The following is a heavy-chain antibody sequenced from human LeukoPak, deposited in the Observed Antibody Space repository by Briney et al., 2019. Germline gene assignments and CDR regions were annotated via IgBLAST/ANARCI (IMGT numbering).Heavy chain of an antibody. J-gene: IGHJ4*02. CDR1: RFTFSSYW. CDR2: ISPDGSAK. V-gene: IGHV3-7*01. Sequence: GGSLRLSCAASRFTFSSYWMSWVRQAPGKGLGWVANISPDGSAKNYVDSVKGRFIMSRGNAKNSVSRQMNSVRAEDTGVYDCGRGSAAPDQWGQGTLVTVSP. CDR3: GRGSAAPDQ. D-gene: IGHD6-6*01.